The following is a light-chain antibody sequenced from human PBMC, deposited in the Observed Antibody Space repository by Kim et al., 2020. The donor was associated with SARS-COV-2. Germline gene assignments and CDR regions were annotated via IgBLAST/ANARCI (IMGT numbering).Light chain of an antibody. CDR2: TNS. CDR3: AAWDDSLNGVV. Sequence: QSVLTQSPSVSGTPGQRVTISCSGSSSNIGSTPVNWYQQLPGTAPKLLIFTNSQRPSGVPDRFSGSTSGTSASLAISGLRSEDEAEYYCAAWDDSLNGVVFGGGTKLTVL. CDR1: SSNIGSTP. V-gene: IGLV1-44*01. J-gene: IGLJ2*01.